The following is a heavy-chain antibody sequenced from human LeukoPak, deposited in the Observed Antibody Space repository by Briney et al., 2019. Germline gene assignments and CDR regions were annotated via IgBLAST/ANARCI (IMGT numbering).Heavy chain of an antibody. CDR3: ARGRVPATVTTSSINDAFDI. CDR2: MNPNSGNT. CDR1: GYTFTSYD. J-gene: IGHJ3*02. Sequence: ASVKVSCKASGYTFTSYDINWVRQATGQGLEWMGWMNPNSGNTGYAQKFQGRVTMTRNTSISTAYMELSSLRSEDTAVYYCARGRVPATVTTSSINDAFDIWGQGTMVTVSS. V-gene: IGHV1-8*01. D-gene: IGHD4-17*01.